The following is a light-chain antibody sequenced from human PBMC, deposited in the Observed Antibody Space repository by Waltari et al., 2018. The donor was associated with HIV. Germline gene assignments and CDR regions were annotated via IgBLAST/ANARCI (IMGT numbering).Light chain of an antibody. CDR1: RGDVPTYNR. J-gene: IGLJ2*01. CDR2: EVY. V-gene: IGLV2-18*01. CDR3: ALYTTRNII. Sequence: RGDVPTYNRVSWYQQPPNTAPKLILYEVYKRPSGVPDRFSGSQSGDMASLTVSGLQTEDEADYYCALYTTRNIIFGGGTNLVVL.